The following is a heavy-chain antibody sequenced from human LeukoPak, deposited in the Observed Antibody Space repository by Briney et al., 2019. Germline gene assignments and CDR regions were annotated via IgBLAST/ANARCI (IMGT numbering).Heavy chain of an antibody. Sequence: SETLSLTCAVYGGSFGGYYWSWISQPPGKGLEWIGEINHSGSTNYNPSLKSRVTISVDTSKNQFSLKLSSLTAAGTAVYYCARGQLLLWFGGSDFDYWGQGTLVTVSS. V-gene: IGHV4-34*01. CDR2: INHSGST. CDR3: ARGQLLLWFGGSDFDY. J-gene: IGHJ4*02. D-gene: IGHD3-10*01. CDR1: GGSFGGYY.